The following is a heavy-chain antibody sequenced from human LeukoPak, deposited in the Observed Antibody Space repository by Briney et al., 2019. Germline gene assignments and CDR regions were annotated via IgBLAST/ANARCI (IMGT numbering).Heavy chain of an antibody. Sequence: PSEALSLTCTVSGGSISSGNYYWHWIRQPAGKGLEWIGRISTTGSTNYNPSRKSRFTISVDTSKSQCSLKLSSVTAADTAVYYCARGGVVAVVRAFDIWGQGTMVTGSS. D-gene: IGHD2-15*01. V-gene: IGHV4-61*02. CDR3: ARGGVVAVVRAFDI. CDR1: GGSISSGNYY. CDR2: ISTTGST. J-gene: IGHJ3*02.